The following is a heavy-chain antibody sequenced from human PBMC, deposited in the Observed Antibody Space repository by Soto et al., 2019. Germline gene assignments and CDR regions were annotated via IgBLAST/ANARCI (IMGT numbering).Heavy chain of an antibody. J-gene: IGHJ4*02. V-gene: IGHV4-31*03. D-gene: IGHD3-22*01. Sequence: SETLSLTCTVSGGSISSVGYYWSWIRRHPGKGLEWIGYIYYSESIYYNPSLKGRVTISVDTSKNQFSLKLSSVTAADTDVYYCVRAPAYDHWGQGTLVTVSS. CDR2: IYYSESI. CDR3: VRAPAYDH. CDR1: GGSISSVGYY.